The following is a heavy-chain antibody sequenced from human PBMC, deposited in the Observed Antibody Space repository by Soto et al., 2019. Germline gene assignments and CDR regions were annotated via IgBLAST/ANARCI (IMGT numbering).Heavy chain of an antibody. J-gene: IGHJ5*02. CDR3: ARGGITILGVVIDNWFAP. Sequence: GASVKVSCKASGYTFTSYGISWVRQAPGQGLEWMGWISAYNGNTNYAQKLQGRVTMTTDTSTSTAYMELRSLRSDDTAVYYCARGGITILGVVIDNWFAPWGKGTLVPVPS. V-gene: IGHV1-18*01. CDR1: GYTFTSYG. CDR2: ISAYNGNT. D-gene: IGHD3-3*01.